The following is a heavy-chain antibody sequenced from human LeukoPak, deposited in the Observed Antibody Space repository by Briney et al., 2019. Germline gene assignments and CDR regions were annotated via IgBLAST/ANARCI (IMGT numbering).Heavy chain of an antibody. V-gene: IGHV5-51*01. CDR3: ARQKGYCSSTSCYGVWFDP. CDR2: IYPGDSDT. J-gene: IGHJ5*02. D-gene: IGHD2-2*01. Sequence: GESLRISRKGSGYSFTSYWIGWVRQMPGKGLEWMGIIYPGDSDTRYSPSFQGQVTISADKSISTAYLQWSSLKASDTAMYYCARQKGYCSSTSCYGVWFDPWGQGTLVTVSS. CDR1: GYSFTSYW.